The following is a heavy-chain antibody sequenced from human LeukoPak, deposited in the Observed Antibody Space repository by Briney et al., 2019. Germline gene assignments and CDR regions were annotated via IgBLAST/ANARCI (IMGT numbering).Heavy chain of an antibody. J-gene: IGHJ4*02. CDR3: ARDMGTGYCSSARCYAFDY. CDR1: GFIFSNYG. Sequence: PGRSLRLSCAASGFIFSNYGVHWVRQAPGKGLEWVAGLSHDGNNRYYADSVEGRFTISREDSKYTLHLQVNSLRPEDTGVYYCARDMGTGYCSSARCYAFDYWGQGTLVTVSS. V-gene: IGHV3-30*03. CDR2: LSHDGNNR. D-gene: IGHD2-2*01.